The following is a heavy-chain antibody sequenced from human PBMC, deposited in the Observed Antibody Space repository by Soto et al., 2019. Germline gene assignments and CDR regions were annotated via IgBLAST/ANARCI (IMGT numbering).Heavy chain of an antibody. CDR1: GGSISSSSYY. CDR2: IYYSGST. V-gene: IGHV4-39*01. D-gene: IGHD6-19*01. CDR3: ARHPGYSSGWYKNWFDP. Sequence: PSETLSLTCTVSGGSISSSSYYWGWIRQPPGKGLEWIGSIYYSGSTYYNPSLKSRVTISVDTSKNQFSLKLSSVTAADTAVYYCARHPGYSSGWYKNWFDPWGQGTLVTVS. J-gene: IGHJ5*02.